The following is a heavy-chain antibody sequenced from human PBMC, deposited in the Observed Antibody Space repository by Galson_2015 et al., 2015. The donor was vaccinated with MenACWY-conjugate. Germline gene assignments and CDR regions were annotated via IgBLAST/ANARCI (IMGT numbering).Heavy chain of an antibody. CDR3: ASGGSHPRRFLNWIDP. Sequence: SETLSLTCTVSGGSIRNYYWSWIRQPPGKGLEWIGYMYYSESPHYNPSLRSRVTISVDTSRNQFSLKLSSVTAADTAVYYCASGGSHPRRFLNWIDPWGQGSLVTVSS. CDR2: MYYSESP. D-gene: IGHD1-26*01. V-gene: IGHV4-59*01. CDR1: GGSIRNYY. J-gene: IGHJ5*01.